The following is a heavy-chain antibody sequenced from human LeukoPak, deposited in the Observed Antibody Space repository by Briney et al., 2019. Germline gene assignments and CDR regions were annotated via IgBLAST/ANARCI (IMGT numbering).Heavy chain of an antibody. CDR3: ARGYCTSTSCCGVAAFDI. V-gene: IGHV3-20*04. Sequence: PGGSRRLSCAASGFTFDDYGMSWVRQAPGKGLEWVSGINWNGGSTGYADSVKGRFTISRNNAKNSLYLQMNSLRAEDTALYYCARGYCTSTSCCGVAAFDIWGQGTMVTVSS. J-gene: IGHJ3*02. D-gene: IGHD2-2*01. CDR2: INWNGGST. CDR1: GFTFDDYG.